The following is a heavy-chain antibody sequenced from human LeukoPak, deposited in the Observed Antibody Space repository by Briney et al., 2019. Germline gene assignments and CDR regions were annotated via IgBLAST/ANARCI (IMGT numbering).Heavy chain of an antibody. D-gene: IGHD3/OR15-3a*01. V-gene: IGHV1-8*03. CDR1: GYSFTTFH. Sequence: ASVKVSCKAAGYSFTTFHINWVRQAPGQGPEWMGWVNPDTGNTGFAQKFQGRVTITQNSSVTTVYMELSSLTSEDTAVYYCARRGLVAGIYDLVYGFDLWGQGTMVTVSP. CDR3: ARRGLVAGIYDLVYGFDL. J-gene: IGHJ3*01. CDR2: VNPDTGNT.